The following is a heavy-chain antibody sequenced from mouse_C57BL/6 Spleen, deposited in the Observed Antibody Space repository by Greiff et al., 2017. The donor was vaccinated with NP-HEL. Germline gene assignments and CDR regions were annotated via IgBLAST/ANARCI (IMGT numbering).Heavy chain of an antibody. CDR3: ARQDYDPAWFAY. Sequence: EVMLVESGGDLVKPGGSLKLSCAASGFTFSSYGMSWVRQTPDKRLAWVATISSGGSYTYYPDSVKGRFTISRDNAKNTLYLQMSSLKSEDTAMYYCARQDYDPAWFAYWGQGTLVTVSA. D-gene: IGHD2-4*01. CDR1: GFTFSSYG. V-gene: IGHV5-6*02. CDR2: ISSGGSYT. J-gene: IGHJ3*01.